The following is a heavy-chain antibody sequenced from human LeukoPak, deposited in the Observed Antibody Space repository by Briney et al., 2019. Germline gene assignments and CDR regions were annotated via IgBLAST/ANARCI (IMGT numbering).Heavy chain of an antibody. J-gene: IGHJ4*02. CDR3: ARPRVPDS. V-gene: IGHV3-33*05. CDR1: GFTFSNYA. Sequence: GGSLRLSCAASGFTFSNYAMHWVRQAPGKGLEWVALISYDGSDKYYVDSVKGRFTISRDNAKNSLYLQMNSLRAEDTAVYYCARPRVPDSWGQGTLVTVSS. CDR2: ISYDGSDK.